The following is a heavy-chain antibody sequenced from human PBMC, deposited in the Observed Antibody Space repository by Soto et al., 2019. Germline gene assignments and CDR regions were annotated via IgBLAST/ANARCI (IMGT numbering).Heavy chain of an antibody. J-gene: IGHJ4*02. CDR1: GGTFSSYA. V-gene: IGHV1-69*13. CDR2: IIPIFGTA. Sequence: GASVKVSCKASGGTFSSYAISWVRQAPGQGLEWMGGIIPIFGTANYAQRFQGRVTITADESTSTAYMELSSLRSEDTAVYYCARGGYCSGGSCYPRIDYWGQGTLVTVSS. D-gene: IGHD2-15*01. CDR3: ARGGYCSGGSCYPRIDY.